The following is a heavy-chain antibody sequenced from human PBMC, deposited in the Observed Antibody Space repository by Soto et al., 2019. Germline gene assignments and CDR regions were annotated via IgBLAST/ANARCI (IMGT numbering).Heavy chain of an antibody. CDR2: IKSKTDGGAT. CDR1: GCTFSNTW. J-gene: IGHJ4*02. V-gene: IGHV3-15*01. CDR3: TADIAVIPTAIDY. D-gene: IGHD2-2*01. Sequence: VGSLRLSCAASGCTFSNTWMNWVRQATGTGPEWVGRIKSKTDGGATDYAAPVKGRFTISRDDSKNTLYLQMNSLKSEDTAVYYCTADIAVIPTAIDYWGQGTLVTVSS.